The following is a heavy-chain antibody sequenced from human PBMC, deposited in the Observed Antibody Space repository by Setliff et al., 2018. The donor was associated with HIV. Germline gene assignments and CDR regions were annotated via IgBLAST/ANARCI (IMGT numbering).Heavy chain of an antibody. Sequence: PSETLSLTCAVYGGSFSGYFWSWIRQSPGKGLQWIGETNHSGSTTYNPSLKSRVTISVDTSKNQFSLKLSAVTAADTALYYCARSGALATSTWSPFDYWGHGNQVTVSS. CDR1: GGSFSGYF. D-gene: IGHD6-19*01. V-gene: IGHV4-34*01. J-gene: IGHJ4*01. CDR2: TNHSGST. CDR3: ARSGALATSTWSPFDY.